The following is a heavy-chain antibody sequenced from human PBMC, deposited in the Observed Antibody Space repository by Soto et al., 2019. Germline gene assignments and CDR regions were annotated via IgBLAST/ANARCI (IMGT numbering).Heavy chain of an antibody. CDR3: AKSLAARRKPYNWLDA. Sequence: QVQVFQSGAEVKKPGSSVRVSCKVSGGTLNSQSITWVRQAPGQGLEWMGGIIPMFGTPTDAQKFRGRVTISADTSTSTVYMELRSLSSQDTAVYYCAKSLAARRKPYNWLDAWGQGTLVTVSS. J-gene: IGHJ5*02. V-gene: IGHV1-69*06. CDR2: IIPMFGTP. CDR1: GGTLNSQS. D-gene: IGHD6-6*01.